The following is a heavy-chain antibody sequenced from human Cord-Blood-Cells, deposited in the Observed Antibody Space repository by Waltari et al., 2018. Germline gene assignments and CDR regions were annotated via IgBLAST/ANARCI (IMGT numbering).Heavy chain of an antibody. CDR2: INQSGSN. J-gene: IGHJ4*02. CDR1: GGSFSGYY. D-gene: IGHD3-10*01. Sequence: QVQLQQWGAGLLKPSETLSLTCAVYGGSFSGYYWSWIRQPPGKGLEWIGEINQSGSNNYNPSLKSRVTISVDTSKNQFSLKLSSVTAADTAVYYCARGLQLLWFGEFDYWGQGTLVTVSS. CDR3: ARGLQLLWFGEFDY. V-gene: IGHV4-34*01.